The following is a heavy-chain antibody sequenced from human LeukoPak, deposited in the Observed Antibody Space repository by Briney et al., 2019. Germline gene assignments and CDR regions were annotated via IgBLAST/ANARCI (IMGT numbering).Heavy chain of an antibody. CDR1: GGSFSGYY. J-gene: IGHJ4*02. D-gene: IGHD3-10*01. Sequence: PSETLSLTCAVYGGSFSGYYWSWIRQPPGKGLEWIGEINHSGSTNYNPCLKSRVTISVDTSKNQFSLKLSSVTAADTAVYYCARGRATMVRGDFDYWGQGTLVTVSS. CDR2: INHSGST. V-gene: IGHV4-34*01. CDR3: ARGRATMVRGDFDY.